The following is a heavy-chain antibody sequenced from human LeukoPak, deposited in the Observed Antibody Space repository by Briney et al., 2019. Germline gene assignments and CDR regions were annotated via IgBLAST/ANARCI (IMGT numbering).Heavy chain of an antibody. D-gene: IGHD2-8*01. V-gene: IGHV1-2*02. J-gene: IGHJ4*02. CDR1: GYTFTGYY. CDR3: ARDRHCTNGVCYLRFFDY. Sequence: ASVKVSCKASGYTFTGYYMHWVRQAPGQGLEWMGWINPNSGGTNHAQKFQGRVTMTRDTSISTAYMELSRLRSDDTAVYYCARDRHCTNGVCYLRFFDYWGQGTLVTVSS. CDR2: INPNSGGT.